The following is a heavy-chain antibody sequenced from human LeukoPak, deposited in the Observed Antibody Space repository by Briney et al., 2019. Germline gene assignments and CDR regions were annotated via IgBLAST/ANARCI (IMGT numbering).Heavy chain of an antibody. D-gene: IGHD3-3*01. CDR3: ARLPPLEVLRFLEWLPYYFDY. CDR2: IYPGDSDT. Sequence: GESLKISCKGSGYRFTSYWIGWVRQMPGKGLEWMGIIYPGDSDTRYSPSFQGQVTISADKSISTAYLQWSSLKASDTAMYYCARLPPLEVLRFLEWLPYYFDYWGQGTLVTVSS. CDR1: GYRFTSYW. V-gene: IGHV5-51*01. J-gene: IGHJ4*02.